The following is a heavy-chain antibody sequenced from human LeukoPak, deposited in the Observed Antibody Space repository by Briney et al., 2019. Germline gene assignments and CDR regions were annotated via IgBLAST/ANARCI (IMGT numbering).Heavy chain of an antibody. CDR3: ARVTGYSSGWLDY. D-gene: IGHD6-19*01. CDR2: IIPIFGTA. Sequence: ASVKVACKSSGGTFSSYAMSWVRQAPGQGLEWMGGIIPIFGTANYAQKFQGRVTITADESTSTAYMELSSLRSEDTAVYYCARVTGYSSGWLDYWGQGTLVTVSS. V-gene: IGHV1-69*13. J-gene: IGHJ4*02. CDR1: GGTFSSYA.